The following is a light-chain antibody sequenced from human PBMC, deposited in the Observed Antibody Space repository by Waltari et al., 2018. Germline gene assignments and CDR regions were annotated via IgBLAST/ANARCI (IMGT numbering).Light chain of an antibody. V-gene: IGKV1-33*01. Sequence: DIQMTQSPYSLSASVGYRVTIPFQASHDMINYLNWYQQKPGKAPKLLIYDSSNLETRVPSRFSGSGSGTDFTFTISSLQPEDIATYYCQQYNNIPQTFGPGTRVEIK. CDR3: QQYNNIPQT. CDR2: DSS. CDR1: HDMINY. J-gene: IGKJ3*01.